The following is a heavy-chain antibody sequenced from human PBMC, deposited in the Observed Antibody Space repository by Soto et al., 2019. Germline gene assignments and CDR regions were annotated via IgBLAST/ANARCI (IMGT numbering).Heavy chain of an antibody. D-gene: IGHD2-2*02. J-gene: IGHJ6*02. V-gene: IGHV5-10-1*01. Sequence: GESLKISCNGSGYSFTSYWISWVRQMPGKGLEWMGRIDPSDSYTNYSPSFQGHVTISADKSISTAYLQWSSLKASDTAMYYCASYCSSTSCYSYYYGMDVWGQGTTVTVSS. CDR2: IDPSDSYT. CDR3: ASYCSSTSCYSYYYGMDV. CDR1: GYSFTSYW.